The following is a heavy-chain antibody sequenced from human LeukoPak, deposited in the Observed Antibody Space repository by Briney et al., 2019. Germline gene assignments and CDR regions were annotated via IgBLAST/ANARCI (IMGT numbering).Heavy chain of an antibody. J-gene: IGHJ4*02. V-gene: IGHV3-23*01. Sequence: AETLTLTCAAYGFTFSNYAMSWVRQAPGKGLEWVSDISGSGAGTYYADSVKGRFTISRDNSKNTLYLQMNSLRAEDTAIYYCAKMNNIAAAGTFDYWGQGTLVTVSS. CDR3: AKMNNIAAAGTFDY. CDR1: GFTFSNYA. CDR2: ISGSGAGT. D-gene: IGHD6-13*01.